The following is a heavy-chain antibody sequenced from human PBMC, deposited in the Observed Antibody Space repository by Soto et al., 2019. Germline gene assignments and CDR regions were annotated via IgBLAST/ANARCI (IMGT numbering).Heavy chain of an antibody. CDR1: GGSISSGDYY. V-gene: IGHV4-30-4*01. CDR2: IYYSGST. Sequence: TLSLTCTVSGGSISSGDYYWSRIRQPPGKGLEWIGYIYYSGSTYYNPSLKSRVTISVDTSKNQFSLKLSSVTAADTAVYYCARGAYYDSSGPINWFDPWGQGTLVTVSS. CDR3: ARGAYYDSSGPINWFDP. J-gene: IGHJ5*02. D-gene: IGHD3-22*01.